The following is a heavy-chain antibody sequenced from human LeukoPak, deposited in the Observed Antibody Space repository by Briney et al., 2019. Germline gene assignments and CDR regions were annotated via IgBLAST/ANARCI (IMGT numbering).Heavy chain of an antibody. CDR2: IFYNGNT. J-gene: IGHJ6*03. CDR3: ARAPRDRGYCGATSCFEYMDV. CDR1: GASFSSYY. V-gene: IGHV4-59*01. Sequence: SETLSLTCTVSGASFSSYYWSWLRQPPGKGLEWIAYIFYNGNTKYNPSLKSRVTISVDTSKTQFSLKVTSVTAADTAVYYCARAPRDRGYCGATSCFEYMDVWGRGTTVTVSS. D-gene: IGHD2-2*01.